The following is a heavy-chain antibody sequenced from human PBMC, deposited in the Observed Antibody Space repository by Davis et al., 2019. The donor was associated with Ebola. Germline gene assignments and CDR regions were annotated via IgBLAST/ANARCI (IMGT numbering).Heavy chain of an antibody. CDR3: AKVAYCSGGSCYYFDY. CDR2: ISGSGGST. J-gene: IGHJ4*02. V-gene: IGHV3-23*01. CDR1: GFTFSSYA. D-gene: IGHD2-15*01. Sequence: PGGSLRLSCAASGFTFSSYAMSWVRQAPGKGLEWVSAISGSGGSTYYADSVKGRFTISRDNSKNTLYLQMNSLRAEDTAVYYCAKVAYCSGGSCYYFDYWGQGTLVTVSS.